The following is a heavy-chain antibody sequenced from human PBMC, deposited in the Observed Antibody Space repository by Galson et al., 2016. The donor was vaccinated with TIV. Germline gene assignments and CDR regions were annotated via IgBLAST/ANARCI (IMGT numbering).Heavy chain of an antibody. CDR3: VSGYGWLPDF. D-gene: IGHD3-22*01. Sequence: ETLSLTCSVSGGSIFSYYCNWIRQAPGKGLEWIGVAYHTGSTIYNPSLNSRASILLDKSKNQFSLSLTSVTAADTAVYYCVSGYGWLPDFWGQGILVTVSS. J-gene: IGHJ4*02. V-gene: IGHV4-59*01. CDR1: GGSIFSYY. CDR2: AYHTGST.